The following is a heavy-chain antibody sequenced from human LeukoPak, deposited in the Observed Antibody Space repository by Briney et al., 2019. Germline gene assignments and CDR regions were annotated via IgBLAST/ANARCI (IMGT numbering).Heavy chain of an antibody. D-gene: IGHD7-27*01. CDR2: IYYSGST. CDR3: ARVSNWGGFDY. J-gene: IGHJ4*02. V-gene: IGHV4-61*01. Sequence: SETLSLTCTVSGGSVSSGSYYWSWIRQPPGKGMEWIGYIYYSGSTNYNPSLKSRVTISVDTSKNQFSLKLSSVTAADTAVYYCARVSNWGGFDYWGQGTLVTVSS. CDR1: GGSVSSGSYY.